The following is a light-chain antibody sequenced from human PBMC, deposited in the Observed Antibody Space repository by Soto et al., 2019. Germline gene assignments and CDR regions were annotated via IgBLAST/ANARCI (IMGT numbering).Light chain of an antibody. V-gene: IGKV3-15*01. J-gene: IGKJ4*01. Sequence: EIVLTQSPATLSVSPGERATLSCRASHIVSNNLAWYQPKPGQAPRLLIYDASTRATGIPARFSGSGSGTEFTLTIGSLRSEDFAVYYCQQYTNWPLTFGGGTKVEIK. CDR1: HIVSNN. CDR2: DAS. CDR3: QQYTNWPLT.